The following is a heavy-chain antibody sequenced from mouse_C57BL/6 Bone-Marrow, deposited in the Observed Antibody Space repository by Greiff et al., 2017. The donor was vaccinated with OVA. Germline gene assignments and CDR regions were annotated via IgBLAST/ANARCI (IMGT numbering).Heavy chain of an antibody. J-gene: IGHJ1*03. CDR1: GYTFTSYG. V-gene: IGHV1-81*01. CDR2: IYPRSGNT. CDR3: AREGNYRYFDV. Sequence: QVQLKESGAELARPGASVKLSCKASGYTFTSYGISWVKQRTGQGLEWIGEIYPRSGNTYYNEKFKGKATLTADKSSSTAYMELRSLTSEDSAVYFCAREGNYRYFDVWGTGTTVTVSS.